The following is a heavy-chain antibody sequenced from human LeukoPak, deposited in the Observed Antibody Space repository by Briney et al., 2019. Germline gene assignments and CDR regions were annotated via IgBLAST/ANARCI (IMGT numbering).Heavy chain of an antibody. Sequence: ASVKVSCKASGYIFNTYGIIWVRQAPGQGLEWLGWISEENDHTNSAQRLQGRVTLTTDMYTSTAYLDLRSLRSEDTAVYFCARVSLASSNSQHFPDYFFMDVWGQGTTVIVSS. J-gene: IGHJ6*03. CDR1: GYIFNTYG. V-gene: IGHV1-18*01. D-gene: IGHD4-11*01. CDR3: ARVSLASSNSQHFPDYFFMDV. CDR2: ISEENDHT.